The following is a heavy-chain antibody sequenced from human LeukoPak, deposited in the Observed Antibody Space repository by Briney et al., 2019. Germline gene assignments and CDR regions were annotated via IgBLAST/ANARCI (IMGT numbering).Heavy chain of an antibody. Sequence: GGSLRLSCAASGFTFSNYAMYWVRQAPGKGLEWVALISYAGSNKYYADSVKGRFTISRDNAKNSLYLQMDSLRAEDTAVYYCASSPYRRRYFDYWGPGTLVTVSS. V-gene: IGHV3-30-3*01. CDR1: GFTFSNYA. CDR2: ISYAGSNK. D-gene: IGHD3-9*01. J-gene: IGHJ4*02. CDR3: ASSPYRRRYFDY.